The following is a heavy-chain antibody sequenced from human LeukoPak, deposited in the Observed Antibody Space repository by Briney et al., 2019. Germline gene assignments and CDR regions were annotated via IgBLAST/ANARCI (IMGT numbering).Heavy chain of an antibody. Sequence: GASVKVSCKASGYTFTSYDINWVRQATGQGLEWMGWMNPNSGDRGYAQNFQGRVTMTRSTSISTAYMELSSLRSEDTAVYYCSTDPYYYDSNDYSNYWGQGTLVTVSS. CDR2: MNPNSGDR. J-gene: IGHJ4*02. CDR3: STDPYYYDSNDYSNY. V-gene: IGHV1-8*01. D-gene: IGHD3-22*01. CDR1: GYTFTSYD.